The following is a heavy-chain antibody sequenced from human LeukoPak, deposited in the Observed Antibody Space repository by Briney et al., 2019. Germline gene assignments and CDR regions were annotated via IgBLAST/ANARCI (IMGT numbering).Heavy chain of an antibody. J-gene: IGHJ6*02. D-gene: IGHD5-24*01. Sequence: ASVKVSCKVSGYALTELSMHWVRQAPGQGLEWMGWMNPNSGNTGYAQKFQGRVTLTRETFISTAYMELSSLRSEDTAVYYCVRAMDPLDTFNYQYAMDVWGQGTMVTVSS. V-gene: IGHV1-8*01. CDR2: MNPNSGNT. CDR1: GYALTELS. CDR3: VRAMDPLDTFNYQYAMDV.